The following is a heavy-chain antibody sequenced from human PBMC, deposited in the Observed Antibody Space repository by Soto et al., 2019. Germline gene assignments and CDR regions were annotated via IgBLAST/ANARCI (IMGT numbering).Heavy chain of an antibody. J-gene: IGHJ4*02. Sequence: SETLSLTCTVSGGSVSSGSYYWSWIRQPPGKGLEWIGYIYYSGSTNYNPSLKSRVTISVDTSKNQFSLKLSSVTAADTAVYYCARKGDGYNYYFDYWGQGTLVTVSS. CDR1: GGSVSSGSYY. D-gene: IGHD5-12*01. CDR2: IYYSGST. CDR3: ARKGDGYNYYFDY. V-gene: IGHV4-61*01.